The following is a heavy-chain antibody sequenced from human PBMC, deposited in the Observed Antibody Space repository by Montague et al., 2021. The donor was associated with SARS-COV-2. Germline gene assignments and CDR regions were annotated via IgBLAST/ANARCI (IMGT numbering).Heavy chain of an antibody. D-gene: IGHD1-26*01. Sequence: SETLSLTCTVSGDSVSHDFWTWIRQPPGKGLKWIGYVYYSRSSSYNPSLRGRVSIAVDTSKNQFSLRLSTVTAADTDIYYCVRDPAPSGSGTFYDYWGQGTLVAVSS. CDR3: VRDPAPSGSGTFYDY. V-gene: IGHV4-59*02. CDR1: GDSVSHDF. CDR2: VYYSRSS. J-gene: IGHJ4*02.